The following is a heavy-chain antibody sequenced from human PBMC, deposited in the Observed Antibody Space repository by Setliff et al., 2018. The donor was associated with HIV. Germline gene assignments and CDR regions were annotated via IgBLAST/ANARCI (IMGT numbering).Heavy chain of an antibody. CDR2: IRYDGSNE. CDR3: AKDLYYYDSSGNDY. V-gene: IGHV3-30*02. J-gene: IGHJ4*02. CDR1: GFNFSDYG. Sequence: GGSLRLSCAASGFNFSDYGMHWVRQAPGKGLEWVAFIRYDGSNEHYADSVKGRFTISRDNSKNTLALQMTSLRVEDTAVYYCAKDLYYYDSSGNDYWGQGTLVTVSS. D-gene: IGHD3-22*01.